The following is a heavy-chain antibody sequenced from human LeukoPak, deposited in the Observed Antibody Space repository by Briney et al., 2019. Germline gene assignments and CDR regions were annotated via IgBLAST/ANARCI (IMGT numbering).Heavy chain of an antibody. J-gene: IGHJ4*02. CDR2: IYPGDSDT. CDR3: VGSIEAPGFPFDY. Sequence: GESLKISCKGSGYRFTNYWIGWVRQMPGKGLEWIGIIYPGDSDTRYSPSFQGQVTISADKSISTAYLQWSSLKASDTAMYYCVGSIEAPGFPFDYWGQGTLVTVSS. D-gene: IGHD3-10*01. V-gene: IGHV5-51*01. CDR1: GYRFTNYW.